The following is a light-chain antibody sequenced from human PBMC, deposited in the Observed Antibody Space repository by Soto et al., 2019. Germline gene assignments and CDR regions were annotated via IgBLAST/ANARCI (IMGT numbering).Light chain of an antibody. CDR2: EVT. CDR1: SSDVGGYDY. CDR3: SSYTPRSTHVI. Sequence: QSALTQPASVSGSPGQSITISCTGTSSDVGGYDYVSWYQQHPGKAPKLMIYEVTDRPSGVSSRFSGSKSGNTASLTISGLQAEDEANYYCSSYTPRSTHVIFGGGTKLTVL. V-gene: IGLV2-14*01. J-gene: IGLJ2*01.